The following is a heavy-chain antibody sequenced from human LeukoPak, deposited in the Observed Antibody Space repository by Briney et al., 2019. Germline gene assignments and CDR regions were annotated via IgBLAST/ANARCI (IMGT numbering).Heavy chain of an antibody. J-gene: IGHJ4*02. CDR2: ISAYNGNT. CDR3: ATNYYDYVWGSYRYYFDY. D-gene: IGHD3-16*02. Sequence: ASVKVSCKASGYTFTSYGISWVRQAPGQGLEWMGWISAYNGNTNYAQKLQGRVTMTTDTSTSTAYMELRSLRSDDTAVYYCATNYYDYVWGSYRYYFDYWGRGTLVTVSS. CDR1: GYTFTSYG. V-gene: IGHV1-18*01.